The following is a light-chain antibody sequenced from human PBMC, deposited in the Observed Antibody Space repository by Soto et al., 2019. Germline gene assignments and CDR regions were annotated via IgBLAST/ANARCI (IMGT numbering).Light chain of an antibody. Sequence: DIPMTQSPSSLSASVGDRVTITCRARQGIRNDLDWFQQKPAKDPERLIYAASSLQSGVPSRFSGSGSGTEFTLTISSLQAEDCATYYGLQYNTYPWTFGQGTKVEIK. V-gene: IGKV1-17*01. J-gene: IGKJ1*01. CDR3: LQYNTYPWT. CDR1: QGIRND. CDR2: AAS.